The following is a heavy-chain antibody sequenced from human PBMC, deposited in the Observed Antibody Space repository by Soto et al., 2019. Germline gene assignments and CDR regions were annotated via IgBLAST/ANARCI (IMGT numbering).Heavy chain of an antibody. J-gene: IGHJ4*02. D-gene: IGHD3-16*02. CDR3: SGSIHLGELSYFDY. V-gene: IGHV4-31*03. CDR2: IYYSGST. Sequence: SETLSLTCTVSGGSISSGGYYWSWIRQHPGKGLEWIGYIYYSGSTYYNPSLKSRVTISVDTSKNQFSLKLSSVTAADTAVYYCSGSIHLGELSYFDYWGQGTLVTVSS. CDR1: GGSISSGGYY.